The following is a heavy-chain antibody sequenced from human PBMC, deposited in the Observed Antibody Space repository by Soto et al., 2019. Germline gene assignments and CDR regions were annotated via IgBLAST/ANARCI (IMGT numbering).Heavy chain of an antibody. CDR3: ARMGSQRYYYYGMVV. D-gene: IGHD6-25*01. Sequence: EVQLVESGGGLVKPEGSLRLSCAASGFTFSSYSMKWVRQAPGKGLEWVSSISSSSSYIYYADSVKGLFTISRDNAKNSLYLQMNGMRAEDSAVYYCARMGSQRYYYYGMVVWGQGTTVTVSS. CDR2: ISSSSSYI. CDR1: GFTFSSYS. V-gene: IGHV3-21*06. J-gene: IGHJ6*02.